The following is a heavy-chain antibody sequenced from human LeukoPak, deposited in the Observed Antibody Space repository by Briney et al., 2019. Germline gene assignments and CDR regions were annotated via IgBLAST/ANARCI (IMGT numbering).Heavy chain of an antibody. CDR3: VRDQRYYYDGSGYPVGAFDI. CDR1: GSTFSSYG. J-gene: IGHJ3*02. V-gene: IGHV3-30*03. Sequence: GRSLRLSCAASGSTFSSYGMHWVRQAPGKGLEWVAVISYDGSNKYYADSVKGRFTISRDNSKNTLYLQMSSLRAEDTAVFYCVRDQRYYYDGSGYPVGAFDIWGQGTMVTVSS. D-gene: IGHD3-22*01. CDR2: ISYDGSNK.